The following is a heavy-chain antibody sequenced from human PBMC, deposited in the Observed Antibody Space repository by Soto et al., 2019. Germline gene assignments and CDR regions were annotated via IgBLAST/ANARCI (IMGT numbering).Heavy chain of an antibody. J-gene: IGHJ6*02. CDR3: ARASMTTIPMYV. CDR2: INHSGST. CDR1: GGSFSGYY. Sequence: SETLSLTCAVYGGSFSGYYWSWIRQPPGKGLEWIGEINHSGSTNYNPSLKSRVTISVDTSKNQFSLKLSSVTAADTAMYYCARASMTTIPMYVWGRGTMVTVSS. V-gene: IGHV4-34*01. D-gene: IGHD4-17*01.